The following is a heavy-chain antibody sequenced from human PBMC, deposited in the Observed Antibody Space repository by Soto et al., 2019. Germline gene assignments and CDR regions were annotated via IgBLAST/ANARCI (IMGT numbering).Heavy chain of an antibody. CDR1: GGTFSSYA. CDR2: IIPIFGTA. D-gene: IGHD3-22*01. Sequence: GASVKVSCKASGGTFSSYAISWVRQAPGQGLEWMGGIIPIFGTANYAQKFQGRVTITADESTSTAYMELSSLRSEDTAVYYCARGQFPHYYDTSGPGFQRNYYYGMDVWGQGTTVTVSS. V-gene: IGHV1-69*13. CDR3: ARGQFPHYYDTSGPGFQRNYYYGMDV. J-gene: IGHJ6*02.